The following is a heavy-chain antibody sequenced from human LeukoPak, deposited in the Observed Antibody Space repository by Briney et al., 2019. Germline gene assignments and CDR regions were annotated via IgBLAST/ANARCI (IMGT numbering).Heavy chain of an antibody. CDR2: IYYSGST. J-gene: IGHJ3*02. V-gene: IGHV4-30-4*08. CDR3: ARAGATRTDDALDI. Sequence: PSETLSLTCTVSGGSISSGDYYWSWLRQPPGTGLEWIGYIYYSGSTYYNPSLKSRVTISVDTSKNQFSLKLSSVTAADTAVYYCARAGATRTDDALDIWGQGTMVTVSS. CDR1: GGSISSGDYY. D-gene: IGHD1-26*01.